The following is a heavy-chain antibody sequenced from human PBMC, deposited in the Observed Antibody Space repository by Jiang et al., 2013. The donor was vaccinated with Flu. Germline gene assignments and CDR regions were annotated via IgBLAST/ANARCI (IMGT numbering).Heavy chain of an antibody. D-gene: IGHD6-19*01. J-gene: IGHJ4*02. CDR1: GFTFSSYG. Sequence: VQLVESGGGVVQPGRSLRLSCAASGFTFSSYGMHWVRQAPGKGLEWVAVISYDGSNKYYADSVKGRFTISRDNSKNTLYLQMNSLGAEDTAVYYCAKDQARIAVAGTPDYWGQGTLVTVSS. V-gene: IGHV3-30*18. CDR3: AKDQARIAVAGTPDY. CDR2: ISYDGSNK.